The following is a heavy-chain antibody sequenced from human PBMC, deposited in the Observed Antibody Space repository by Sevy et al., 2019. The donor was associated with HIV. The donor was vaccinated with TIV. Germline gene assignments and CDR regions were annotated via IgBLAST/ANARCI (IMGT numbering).Heavy chain of an antibody. CDR1: GYTFTSYG. D-gene: IGHD2-2*01. J-gene: IGHJ6*02. CDR3: ARDYCSSTSCVPQGYYGMDV. V-gene: IGHV1-18*04. CDR2: ISAYNGNT. Sequence: ASVKVSCKASGYTFTSYGISWVRQAPGQGLEWMGWISAYNGNTNYAQKLQGRVTMTTDTSTSTAYMELRSLRSDVTAVYYCARDYCSSTSCVPQGYYGMDVWGQGTTVTVSS.